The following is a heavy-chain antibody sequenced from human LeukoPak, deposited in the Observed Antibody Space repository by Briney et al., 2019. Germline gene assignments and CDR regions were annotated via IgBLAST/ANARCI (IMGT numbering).Heavy chain of an antibody. Sequence: GGSLRLSCAASGFTFSSYSMNWVRQAPGKGLEWVSSIGTTSNSMYYADSLKGRFTISRDNAESSLYLQMNSLRVEDTAVYFCARGNPSSRHWGQGTLVTVSS. CDR1: GFTFSSYS. CDR2: IGTTSNSM. V-gene: IGHV3-21*01. CDR3: ARGNPSSRH. D-gene: IGHD1-14*01. J-gene: IGHJ4*02.